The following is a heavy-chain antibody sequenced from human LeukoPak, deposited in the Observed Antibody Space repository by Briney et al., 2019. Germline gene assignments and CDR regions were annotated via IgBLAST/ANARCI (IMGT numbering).Heavy chain of an antibody. J-gene: IGHJ4*02. CDR1: GFTFRSYA. Sequence: PGGSLRLSCAASGFTFRSYAMNWVRQAPGKGLEWVSYMSSDSSFINYADSVKGRFTISRDNSKNTLYLQMNSLRAEDTAVYYCARDRIGSGYYPPYYFDYWGQGTLVTVSS. V-gene: IGHV3-48*01. CDR3: ARDRIGSGYYPPYYFDY. CDR2: MSSDSSFI. D-gene: IGHD3-22*01.